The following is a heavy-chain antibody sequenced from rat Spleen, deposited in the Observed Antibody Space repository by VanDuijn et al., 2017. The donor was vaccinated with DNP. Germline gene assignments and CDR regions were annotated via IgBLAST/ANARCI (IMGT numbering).Heavy chain of an antibody. CDR1: GFTFNNYW. Sequence: EVQLVESGGDLVQPGRSLKLSCVASGFTFNNYWMTWIRQVPGKGLEWVASITSSGGSTYYPDSVKGRFTISRDNAENTVYLQMNSLRSEDTAIYYCARRYYDDSSFDYWGQGVVVTVSS. D-gene: IGHD1-12*02. CDR3: ARRYYDDSSFDY. J-gene: IGHJ2*01. CDR2: ITSSGGST. V-gene: IGHV5-31*01.